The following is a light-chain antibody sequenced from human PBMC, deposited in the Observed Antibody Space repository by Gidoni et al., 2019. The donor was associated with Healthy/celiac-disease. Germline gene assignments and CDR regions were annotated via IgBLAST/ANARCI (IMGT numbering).Light chain of an antibody. CDR3: QQYDNLRT. Sequence: DIQMTQSPSSLSASVGDRVTITCQASQDISNYLNWYQQKPGKAPKLLIYDASNLETGVPSRFSGSGSGTDFTFTISSLQPEDIATYCCQQYDNLRTFGQGTKLEIK. V-gene: IGKV1-33*01. J-gene: IGKJ2*01. CDR2: DAS. CDR1: QDISNY.